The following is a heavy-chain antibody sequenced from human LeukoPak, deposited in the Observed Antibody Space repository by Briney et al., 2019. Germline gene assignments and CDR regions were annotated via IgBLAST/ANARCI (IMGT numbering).Heavy chain of an antibody. J-gene: IGHJ4*02. V-gene: IGHV1-18*04. D-gene: IGHD6-13*01. Sequence: GASVKVSCKASGYTFTSYYMHWVRQAPGQGLEWMGWISAYNGNTNYAQKLQGRVTMTTDTSTTTAYMELRSLRSDDTAVYYCARAFSPGIAAADHFDYWGQGTLVTVSS. CDR2: ISAYNGNT. CDR3: ARAFSPGIAAADHFDY. CDR1: GYTFTSYY.